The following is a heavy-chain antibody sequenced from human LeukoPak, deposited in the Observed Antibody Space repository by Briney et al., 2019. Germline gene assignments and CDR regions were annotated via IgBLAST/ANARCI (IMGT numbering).Heavy chain of an antibody. Sequence: SETLSLTCTVSGGSISSSSYYWGWIRQPPGKGLEWIGSIYYSGSTYYNPSLKSRVTISVDTSKNQFSLKLSSVTAADTAVYYCARDLPEGDDRYFDLWGRGTLVTVSS. CDR1: GGSISSSSYY. D-gene: IGHD1-14*01. V-gene: IGHV4-39*02. J-gene: IGHJ2*01. CDR3: ARDLPEGDDRYFDL. CDR2: IYYSGST.